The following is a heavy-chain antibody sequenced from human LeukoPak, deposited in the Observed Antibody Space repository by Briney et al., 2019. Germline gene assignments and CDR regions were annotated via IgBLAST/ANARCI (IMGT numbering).Heavy chain of an antibody. J-gene: IGHJ4*02. V-gene: IGHV1-18*01. CDR2: ISAYNGNT. Sequence: ASVKVSCKASGYTFTSYGISWVRQAPGQGLEWMGWISAYNGNTNYAQKLQGRVTMTTDTSTSTAYMELRSLRSDDTAVYYCARDLGITFGGDIVSPRKKFDYWGQGTLVTVSS. D-gene: IGHD3-16*02. CDR3: ARDLGITFGGDIVSPRKKFDY. CDR1: GYTFTSYG.